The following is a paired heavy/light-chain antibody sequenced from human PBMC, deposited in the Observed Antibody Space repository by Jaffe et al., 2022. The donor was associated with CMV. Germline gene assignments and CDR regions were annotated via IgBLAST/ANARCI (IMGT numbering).Heavy chain of an antibody. Sequence: QVQLVQSGAEVKKPGASVKVSCKASGYTFTSYYMHWVRQAPGQGLEWMGIINPSGGSTSYAQKFQGRVTMTRDTSTSTVYMELSSLRSEDTAVYYCARMEVGYDSSGYYPESKPFDYWGQGTLVTVSS. D-gene: IGHD3-22*01. V-gene: IGHV1-46*01. CDR3: ARMEVGYDSSGYYPESKPFDY. CDR1: GYTFTSYY. CDR2: INPSGGST. J-gene: IGHJ4*02.
Light chain of an antibody. CDR2: WAS. CDR1: QSVLYSSNNKNY. J-gene: IGKJ4*01. Sequence: DIVMTQSPDSLAVSLGERATINCKSSQSVLYSSNNKNYLAWYQQKPGQPPKLLIYWASTRESGVPDRFSGSGSGTDFTLTISSLQAEDVAVYYCQQYYSTLALTFGGGTKVEIK. CDR3: QQYYSTLALT. V-gene: IGKV4-1*01.